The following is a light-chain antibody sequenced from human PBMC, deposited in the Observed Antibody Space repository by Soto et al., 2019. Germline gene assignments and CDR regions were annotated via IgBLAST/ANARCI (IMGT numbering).Light chain of an antibody. J-gene: IGKJ1*01. Sequence: DIQMTQSPSSLSASVGDRVTITCRASKGISTYLAWYQQKPGKVPKLLIYAASTLQSGVPSRFSGSGSGTDFTLTISSLQPEDVATYYCQKYNSAPWTFGQGTKVEIK. CDR2: AAS. CDR3: QKYNSAPWT. CDR1: KGISTY. V-gene: IGKV1-27*01.